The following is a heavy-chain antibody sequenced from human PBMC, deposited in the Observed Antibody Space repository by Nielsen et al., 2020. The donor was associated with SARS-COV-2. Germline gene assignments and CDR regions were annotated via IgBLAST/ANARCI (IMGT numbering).Heavy chain of an antibody. CDR3: ARDTGNWYMDV. Sequence: ASVKVSCKASGYTFSTSYMHWVRQAPGHRLEWMGWMSAADGRTTYSQKFQGRVTTTRDTSATTVYLELSRLTSEDTAVYYCARDTGNWYMDVWGKGTTVTVSS. D-gene: IGHD6-13*01. CDR1: GYTFSTSY. V-gene: IGHV1-3*01. CDR2: MSAADGRT. J-gene: IGHJ6*04.